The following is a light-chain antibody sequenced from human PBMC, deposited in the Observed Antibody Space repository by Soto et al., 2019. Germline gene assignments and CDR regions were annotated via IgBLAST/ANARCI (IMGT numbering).Light chain of an antibody. CDR3: SSYSNSNTLWV. CDR1: SNDIGGYNY. Sequence: QSALTQPASVSGSPGQSITISCAGTSNDIGGYNYVSWYQQHPGRAPKLMIYEVTNRPLGVSNRFSGSESGNTASLTISGLQAEDAADYYCSSYSNSNTLWVFGGGTKVTVL. CDR2: EVT. V-gene: IGLV2-14*01. J-gene: IGLJ3*02.